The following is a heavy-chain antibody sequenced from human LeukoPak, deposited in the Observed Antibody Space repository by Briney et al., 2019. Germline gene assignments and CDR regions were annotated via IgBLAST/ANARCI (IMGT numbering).Heavy chain of an antibody. CDR3: ARSITIFGVVIIGVGQPPDY. Sequence: GASVKVSCKASGYTFTSYGISWVRQAPGQGLEWMGWIGAYNGNTNYAQKLQGRVTMTTDTSTSTAYMELRSLRSDDTAVYYCARSITIFGVVIIGVGQPPDYWGQGTLVTVSS. V-gene: IGHV1-18*01. J-gene: IGHJ4*02. CDR2: IGAYNGNT. CDR1: GYTFTSYG. D-gene: IGHD3-3*01.